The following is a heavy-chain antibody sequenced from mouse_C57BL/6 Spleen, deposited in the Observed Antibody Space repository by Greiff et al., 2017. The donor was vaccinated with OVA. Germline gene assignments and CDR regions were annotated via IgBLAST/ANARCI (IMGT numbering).Heavy chain of an antibody. V-gene: IGHV1-54*01. Sequence: VQVVESGAELVRPGTSVKVSCKASGYAFTNYLIEWVKQRPGQGLEWIGVINPGSGGTNYNEKFKGKATLTADKSSSTAYMQLSSLTSEDSAVYFCARTGYYYGSSHFDVWGTGTTVTVSS. D-gene: IGHD1-1*01. CDR2: INPGSGGT. J-gene: IGHJ1*03. CDR3: ARTGYYYGSSHFDV. CDR1: GYAFTNYL.